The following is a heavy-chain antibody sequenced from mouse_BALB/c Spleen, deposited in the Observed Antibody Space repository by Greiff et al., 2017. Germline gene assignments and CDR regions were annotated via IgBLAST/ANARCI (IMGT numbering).Heavy chain of an antibody. CDR1: GFTFSSYT. V-gene: IGHV5-12-2*01. J-gene: IGHJ2*01. CDR3: ARQGSYFDY. Sequence: EVMLVESGGGLVQPGGSLKLSCAASGFTFSSYTMSWVRQTPEKRLEWVAYISNGGGSTYYPDTVKGRFTISRDNAKNTLYLQMSSLKSEDTAMYYCARQGSYFDYWGQGTTLTVSS. CDR2: ISNGGGST.